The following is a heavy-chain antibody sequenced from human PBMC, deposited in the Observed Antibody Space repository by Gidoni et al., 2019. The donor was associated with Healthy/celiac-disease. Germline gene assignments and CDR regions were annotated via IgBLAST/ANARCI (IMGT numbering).Heavy chain of an antibody. D-gene: IGHD5-12*01. CDR1: GYNVTSYD. J-gene: IGHJ5*02. CDR2: MNPNSGNT. CDR3: ARSPLIVATVAYNWFDP. Sequence: QVQLVQSGAEVKKPGASVKVSCKASGYNVTSYDINWVRQATGQGLEWMGWMNPNSGNTGYAQKFQGRVTMTRNTSISTAYMELSSLRSEDTAVYYCARSPLIVATVAYNWFDPWGQGTLVTVSS. V-gene: IGHV1-8*01.